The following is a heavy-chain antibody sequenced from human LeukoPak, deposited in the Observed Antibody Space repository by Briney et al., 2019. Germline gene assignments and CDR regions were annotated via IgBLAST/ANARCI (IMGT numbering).Heavy chain of an antibody. D-gene: IGHD6-13*01. CDR3: AGDNNRQSSSWGEVDY. J-gene: IGHJ4*02. CDR2: ISGTTSYT. Sequence: GGSLRLSCAASGFTFSDHYMSWIRQAPGKGLEWVSYISGTTSYTNYADSVKGRFTISRDNAKNSLYLQMNSLRVEDTAVYYCAGDNNRQSSSWGEVDYWGQGTLVTVSS. V-gene: IGHV3-11*05. CDR1: GFTFSDHY.